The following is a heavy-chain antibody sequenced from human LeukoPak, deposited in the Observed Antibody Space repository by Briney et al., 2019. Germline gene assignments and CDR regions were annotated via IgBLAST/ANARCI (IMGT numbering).Heavy chain of an antibody. V-gene: IGHV4-59*12. Sequence: TSETLSLTCTVSGGSISSYYWSWIRQPPGKGLEWIGYIYYSGSTNYNPSLKSRVTISVDTSKNQFSLKLSSVTAADTAVYYCARGMAGVGYCSSTSCLFFDPWGQGTLVTVSS. J-gene: IGHJ5*02. CDR2: IYYSGST. CDR3: ARGMAGVGYCSSTSCLFFDP. CDR1: GGSISSYY. D-gene: IGHD2-2*01.